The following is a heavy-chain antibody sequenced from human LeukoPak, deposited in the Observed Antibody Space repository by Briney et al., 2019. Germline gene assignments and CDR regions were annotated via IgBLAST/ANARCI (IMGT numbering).Heavy chain of an antibody. CDR2: ISYDGSNK. D-gene: IGHD4-23*01. CDR1: GFTFSSYA. Sequence: GGSLRLSCAASGFTFSSYAMHWVRQAPGKGLEWVAVISYDGSNKYYADSVKGRFTISRDNAKNSLYLQMNSLRAEDTAVYYCARRQVVTGPDAFDIWGQGTMVTVSS. J-gene: IGHJ3*02. CDR3: ARRQVVTGPDAFDI. V-gene: IGHV3-30-3*01.